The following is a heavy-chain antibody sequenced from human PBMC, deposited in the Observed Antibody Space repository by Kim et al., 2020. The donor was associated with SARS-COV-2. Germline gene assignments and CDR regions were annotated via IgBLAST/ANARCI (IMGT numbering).Heavy chain of an antibody. CDR1: GGTFSSYA. Sequence: SVKVSCKASGGTFSSYAISWVRQAPGQGLEWMGGIIPIFGPSNYAQKFQGRVTITADESTITAYMELSSLRSDDTAVYYCARGAYDYTLYYAMDVWGQGTTVTVSS. J-gene: IGHJ6*02. CDR2: IIPIFGPS. V-gene: IGHV1-69*13. D-gene: IGHD4-4*01. CDR3: ARGAYDYTLYYAMDV.